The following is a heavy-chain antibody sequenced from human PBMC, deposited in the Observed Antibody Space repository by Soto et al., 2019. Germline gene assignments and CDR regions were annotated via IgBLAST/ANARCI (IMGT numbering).Heavy chain of an antibody. CDR2: INPNSGGT. V-gene: IGHV1-2*04. CDR3: ARDTVDTAMVLDYYYYYGMDV. J-gene: IGHJ6*02. CDR1: GYTFTGYY. Sequence: QVQLVQSGAEVKKPGASVKVSCKASGYTFTGYYMHWVRQAPGQGLEWMGWINPNSGGTNDAQKLQGWVTMTRDTSISTACLELSRLRSDDTAVYYCARDTVDTAMVLDYYYYYGMDVWGQGTTVTVSS. D-gene: IGHD5-18*01.